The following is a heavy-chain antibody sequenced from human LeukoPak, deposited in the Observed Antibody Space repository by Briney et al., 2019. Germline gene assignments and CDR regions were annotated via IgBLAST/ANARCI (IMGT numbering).Heavy chain of an antibody. CDR1: GGSISGGGSS. Sequence: SQTLSLTCAVPGGSISGGGSSWTWIRQPPGKGLEWIGYIYHSGSTYYNPSLKSRVTISVDRSKNQFSLKLSSVTAADTAVYYCARVSSGGYFDYWGQGTLVSVSS. J-gene: IGHJ4*02. CDR3: ARVSSGGYFDY. V-gene: IGHV4-30-2*01. D-gene: IGHD3-16*01. CDR2: IYHSGST.